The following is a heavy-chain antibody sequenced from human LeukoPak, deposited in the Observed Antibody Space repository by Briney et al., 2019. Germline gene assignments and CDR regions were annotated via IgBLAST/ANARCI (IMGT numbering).Heavy chain of an antibody. D-gene: IGHD2-15*01. CDR2: IYHSGRT. CDR1: GYSISSGYY. Sequence: SETLSLTCAVSGYSISSGYYWGWIRQPPGKALEWIGNIYHSGRTYFNPSLKSRVTISVDTSKNQFSLKLSSVTAADTAVYYCARILGAYCSGGSCPDAFDIWGQGTMVTVYS. J-gene: IGHJ3*02. V-gene: IGHV4-38-2*01. CDR3: ARILGAYCSGGSCPDAFDI.